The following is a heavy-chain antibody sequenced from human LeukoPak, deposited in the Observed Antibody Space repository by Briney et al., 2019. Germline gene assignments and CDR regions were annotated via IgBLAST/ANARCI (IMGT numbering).Heavy chain of an antibody. CDR1: GFTFSDYA. J-gene: IGHJ4*02. CDR3: AKGRLYSYGNTFDY. CDR2: ISSSSSYI. D-gene: IGHD5-18*01. V-gene: IGHV3-23*01. Sequence: GGSLRLSCTASGFTFSDYAMNWVRQAPGKGLEWVSSISSSSSYIYYADSVKGRFTISRDNSKNTLYLQMNSLRAEDTAVYYCAKGRLYSYGNTFDYWGQGTLVTVSS.